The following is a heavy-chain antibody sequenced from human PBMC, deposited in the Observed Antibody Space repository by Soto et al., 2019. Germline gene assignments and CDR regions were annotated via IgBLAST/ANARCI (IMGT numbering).Heavy chain of an antibody. CDR1: GFTFSSYV. D-gene: IGHD3-16*01. Sequence: GGSLRLSCAASGFTFSSYVMHWVRQAPGKGLEWVAVISYDGNNEYYADSVKGRFTISRDNSKNTLYLQMNSLKAEDTAVYYCARDRSGSYADWGQGTLVTVSS. V-gene: IGHV3-30*04. J-gene: IGHJ4*02. CDR2: ISYDGNNE. CDR3: ARDRSGSYAD.